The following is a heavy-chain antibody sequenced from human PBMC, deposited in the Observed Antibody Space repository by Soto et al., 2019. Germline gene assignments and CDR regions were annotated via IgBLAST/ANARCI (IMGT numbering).Heavy chain of an antibody. CDR3: TRKRFGMDV. Sequence: GSLRLSCAASGFTFSNSWMSWVRQAPGKGLEWVANIKEDGSEKDYVDPVKGRFTITRDNAKNSLYLQMNNLRAEDTAVYFCTRKRFGMDVWGQGTTVTVSS. V-gene: IGHV3-7*03. CDR1: GFTFSNSW. J-gene: IGHJ6*02. CDR2: IKEDGSEK.